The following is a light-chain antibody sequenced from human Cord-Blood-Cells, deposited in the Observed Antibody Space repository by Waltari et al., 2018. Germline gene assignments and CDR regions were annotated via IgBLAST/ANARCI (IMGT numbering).Light chain of an antibody. CDR1: SSNIGSNH. CDR2: RNN. CDR3: AAWDDSLSGWV. J-gene: IGLJ3*02. Sequence: QSVLTQPPSASGTPGQRVTITCSGTSSNIGSNHLYWYQQLPGTAPKLPIYRNNQRPTGVPDRFSGSKSGTSASLAISGLRSEDEADYYCAAWDDSLSGWVFGGGTKLTVL. V-gene: IGLV1-47*01.